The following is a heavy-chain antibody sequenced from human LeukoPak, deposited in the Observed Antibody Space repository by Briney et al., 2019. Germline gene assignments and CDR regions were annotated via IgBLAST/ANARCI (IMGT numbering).Heavy chain of an antibody. Sequence: GASVKVSCKASGYTFTSYDINWVRQATGQGLEWMGWISAYNGNTNYAQKLQGRVTMTTDTSTSTAYMELRSLRSDDTAVYYCARYDSSGFDAFDIWGQGTMVTVSS. V-gene: IGHV1-18*01. CDR3: ARYDSSGFDAFDI. CDR1: GYTFTSYD. J-gene: IGHJ3*02. D-gene: IGHD3-22*01. CDR2: ISAYNGNT.